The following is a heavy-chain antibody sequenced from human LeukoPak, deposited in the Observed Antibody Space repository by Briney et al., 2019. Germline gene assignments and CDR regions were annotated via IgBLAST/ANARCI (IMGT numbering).Heavy chain of an antibody. CDR1: GFTFSTYS. J-gene: IGHJ4*02. V-gene: IGHV3-21*01. CDR2: ISSSSSYI. D-gene: IGHD5-24*01. Sequence: GGSLRLSRAASGFTFSTYSMNWVRQAPGKGLEWVSSISSSSSYIFYADSLKGRFTISRDNAKNSLFLQMNSLRAEDTAVYYCARARDGYYPLEYWGQGTLVTVSS. CDR3: ARARDGYYPLEY.